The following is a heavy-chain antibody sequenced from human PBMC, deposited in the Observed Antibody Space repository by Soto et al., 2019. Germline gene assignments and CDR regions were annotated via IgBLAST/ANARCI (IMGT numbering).Heavy chain of an antibody. Sequence: EVQLVESGGGLVKPGGSLRLSCAASGFTFSNAWMSWVRQAPGKGLEWVGRIKSKTDGGTTDYAAPVKGRFTISRDDSKNTLYLQMNSPKTEDTAVYYCTTDPVGATTSNWFDPWGQGTLVTVSS. V-gene: IGHV3-15*01. J-gene: IGHJ5*02. CDR1: GFTFSNAW. D-gene: IGHD1-26*01. CDR3: TTDPVGATTSNWFDP. CDR2: IKSKTDGGTT.